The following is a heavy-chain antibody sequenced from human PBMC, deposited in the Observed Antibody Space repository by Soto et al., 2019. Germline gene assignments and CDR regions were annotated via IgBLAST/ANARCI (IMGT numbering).Heavy chain of an antibody. Sequence: QITLKESGPPLVKPTQTLTLTCTFSGFSLNTSGVGVGWIRQPPGKALEWLALIYWDDDKRYSPSLKSSLTISKDTSKTQLALTVPNMDPVDTGTYYCAHRPYGDYPLVKWGPGNVVTVS. CDR3: AHRPYGDYPLVK. CDR1: GFSLNTSGVG. J-gene: IGHJ4*02. CDR2: IYWDDDK. D-gene: IGHD4-17*01. V-gene: IGHV2-5*02.